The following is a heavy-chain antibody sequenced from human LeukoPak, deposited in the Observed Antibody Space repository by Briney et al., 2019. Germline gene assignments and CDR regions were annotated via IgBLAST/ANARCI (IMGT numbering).Heavy chain of an antibody. CDR2: IYPGDSDT. J-gene: IGHJ4*02. CDR3: ARLDSSGWYVDGYYFDY. CDR1: GYSFTNYW. V-gene: IGHV5-51*01. Sequence: GESLKISCKGSGYSFTNYWIGWVRQMPGKGLEWMGIIYPGDSDTRYSPSFQGQVTISADKSISTAYLQWSSLKASDTAMYYCARLDSSGWYVDGYYFDYWGQGTLVTVS. D-gene: IGHD6-19*01.